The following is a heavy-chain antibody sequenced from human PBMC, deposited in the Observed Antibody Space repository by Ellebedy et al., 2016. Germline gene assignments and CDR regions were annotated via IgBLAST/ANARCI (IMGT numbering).Heavy chain of an antibody. CDR2: ISYDGSNK. Sequence: GGSLRLSCAASGFTFSSYAMHWVRQAPGKGLEWVAVISYDGSNKYYADSVKGRFTISRDNSKNTLYMQMNSLRAEDTAVYYCARLGDIVVVPAYYYNGMDVWGQGTTVTVSS. D-gene: IGHD2-2*01. V-gene: IGHV3-30-3*01. CDR1: GFTFSSYA. CDR3: ARLGDIVVVPAYYYNGMDV. J-gene: IGHJ6*02.